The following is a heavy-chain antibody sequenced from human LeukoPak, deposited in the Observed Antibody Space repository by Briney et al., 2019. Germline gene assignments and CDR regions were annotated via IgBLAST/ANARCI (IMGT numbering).Heavy chain of an antibody. V-gene: IGHV3-74*01. J-gene: IGHJ6*03. D-gene: IGHD3-10*01. Sequence: GGSLRLSCAASGFTFSSYWMHWVRQAPGKGLVWVSRINNDGSSTSYADSVQGRFTISRDNAKNTLYLQMNSLRAEDTALFYCARVARGDYYYYYMDVWGKGTTVTVSS. CDR3: ARVARGDYYYYYMDV. CDR2: INNDGSST. CDR1: GFTFSSYW.